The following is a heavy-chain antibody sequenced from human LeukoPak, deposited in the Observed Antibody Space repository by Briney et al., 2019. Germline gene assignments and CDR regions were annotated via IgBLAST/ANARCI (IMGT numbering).Heavy chain of an antibody. CDR3: ARGGKAAVRFDL. CDR1: GXSISSGDYY. CDR2: IYYSGST. Sequence: SETLSLTCTVSGXSISSGDYYWSWIRQPPGKGLEWIGYIYYSGSTYYNPSLKSRVTISVDTSKNQFSLKLSSVTAADTAVYYCARGGKAAVRFDLWGRGTLVTVSS. V-gene: IGHV4-30-4*01. J-gene: IGHJ2*01. D-gene: IGHD2-15*01.